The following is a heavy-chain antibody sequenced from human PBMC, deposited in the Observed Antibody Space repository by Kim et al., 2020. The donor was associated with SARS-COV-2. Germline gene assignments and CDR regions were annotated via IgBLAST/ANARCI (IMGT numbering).Heavy chain of an antibody. J-gene: IGHJ4*02. V-gene: IGHV3-23*01. D-gene: IGHD3-10*01. CDR3: AKDLGFGSGSYYTLDY. Sequence: VKARFTISRDNSKHTLYLQMNSLRAADRAVYYCAKDLGFGSGSYYTLDYWGQGTLVTVSS.